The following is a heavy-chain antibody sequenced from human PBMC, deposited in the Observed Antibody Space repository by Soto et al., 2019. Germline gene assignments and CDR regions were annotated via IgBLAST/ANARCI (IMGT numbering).Heavy chain of an antibody. Sequence: SVKVSCKASGGTFSSYAISWVRQAPGQGLEWMGGIIPIFGTANYAQKFQGRVTITADESTSTAYMELSSLRSDDTAVYYCARGGYPPGSNYYYGMDVWGQGTTVTVSS. D-gene: IGHD3-22*01. V-gene: IGHV1-69*13. J-gene: IGHJ6*02. CDR2: IIPIFGTA. CDR1: GGTFSSYA. CDR3: ARGGYPPGSNYYYGMDV.